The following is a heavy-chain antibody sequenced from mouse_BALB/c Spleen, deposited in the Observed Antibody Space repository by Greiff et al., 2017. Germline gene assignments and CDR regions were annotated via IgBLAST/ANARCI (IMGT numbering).Heavy chain of an antibody. D-gene: IGHD1-2*01. CDR3: ARTTATFDY. J-gene: IGHJ2*01. CDR1: GYTFTSYW. Sequence: QVQLQQSGAELARPGASVKLSCKASGYTFTSYWMQWVKQRPGQGLEWIGAIYPGDGDTRYTQKFKGKATLTADKSSSTAYMQLSSLASEDSAVYYCARTTATFDYWGQGTTLTVSS. V-gene: IGHV1-87*01. CDR2: IYPGDGDT.